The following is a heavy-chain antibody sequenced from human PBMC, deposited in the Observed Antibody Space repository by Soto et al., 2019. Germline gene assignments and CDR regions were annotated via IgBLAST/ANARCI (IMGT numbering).Heavy chain of an antibody. V-gene: IGHV4-39*01. CDR1: GGSISSSSYY. CDR3: ACIFSGGYSYGYDFHGMDV. CDR2: IFYSGST. D-gene: IGHD5-18*01. J-gene: IGHJ6*02. Sequence: SATLSITCTVSGGSISSSSYYWGWIRQPPGKGLEWIGSIFYSGSTYYNPSLKSRVTISVDTSKNQFSLKLTSVTAADTAVYYCACIFSGGYSYGYDFHGMDVWGQGTTVTVSS.